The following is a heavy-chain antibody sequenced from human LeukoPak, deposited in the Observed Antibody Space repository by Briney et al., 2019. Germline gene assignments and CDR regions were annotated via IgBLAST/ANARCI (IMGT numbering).Heavy chain of an antibody. CDR3: ARGFEDFWALGS. CDR2: IIPIFGTA. D-gene: IGHD3-3*01. J-gene: IGHJ4*02. CDR1: GGTFSSYA. V-gene: IGHV1-69*05. Sequence: ASVKVSCKASGGTFSSYAISWVRQAPGQGLEWMGGIIPIFGTANYAQKFQGRVTITTDESTSTAYMELSSLRSEDTAVYYCARGFEDFWALGSWGQGTLVTVSS.